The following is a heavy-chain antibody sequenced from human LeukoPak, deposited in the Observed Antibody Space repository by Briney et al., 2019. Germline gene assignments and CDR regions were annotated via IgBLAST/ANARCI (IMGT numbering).Heavy chain of an antibody. Sequence: GGFLRLSCAASGFTFSSYAMHWVRQAPGKGLEWVAVISYDGSNKYYADSVKGRFTISRDNSKNTLYLQMNSLRAEDTAVYYCARDVVLDYWGQGTLVTVSS. CDR3: ARDVVLDY. CDR1: GFTFSSYA. V-gene: IGHV3-30*04. D-gene: IGHD2-21*01. J-gene: IGHJ4*02. CDR2: ISYDGSNK.